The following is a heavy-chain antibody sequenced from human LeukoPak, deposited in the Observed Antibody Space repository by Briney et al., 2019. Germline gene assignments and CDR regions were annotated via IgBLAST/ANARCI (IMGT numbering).Heavy chain of an antibody. CDR3: ARVQRGIAVALDY. CDR1: GFTFSDYY. Sequence: GGSLRLSCAASGFTFSDYYMSWIRQAPGKGLEGVSYISRRWRTIYYADSVKGRLIISRHNAKNLLYLQMNSLRAEDTAVYYCARVQRGIAVALDYWGQGPWPPSP. V-gene: IGHV3-11*04. CDR2: ISRRWRTI. D-gene: IGHD6-19*01. J-gene: IGHJ4*02.